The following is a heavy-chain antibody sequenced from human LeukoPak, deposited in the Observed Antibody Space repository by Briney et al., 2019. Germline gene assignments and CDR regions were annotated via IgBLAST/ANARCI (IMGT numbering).Heavy chain of an antibody. J-gene: IGHJ3*01. Sequence: SETLSLTCTVSGGSISSYYWSWIRQPAGKGLEWIGRIYTSGSTNYNPSLKSRVTMSVDTSKNQFSLKLSSVTAADTAAYYCARAHKYHYYDSSGAFDVWGQGTVVTVSS. CDR3: ARAHKYHYYDSSGAFDV. CDR2: IYTSGST. D-gene: IGHD3-22*01. CDR1: GGSISSYY. V-gene: IGHV4-4*07.